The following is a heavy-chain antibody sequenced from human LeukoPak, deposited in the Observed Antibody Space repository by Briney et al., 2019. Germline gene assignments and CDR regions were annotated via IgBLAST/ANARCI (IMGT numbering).Heavy chain of an antibody. V-gene: IGHV1-2*02. CDR1: GYTFTSYG. J-gene: IGHJ1*01. D-gene: IGHD3-22*01. Sequence: ASVEVSCKASGYTFTSYGISWVRQAPGQGLEWMGWINPNSGGTNYAQKFQGRVTMTRDTSISTAYMELSRLRSDDTAVYYCARYYYDSSAPLFQHWGQGTLVTVSS. CDR3: ARYYYDSSAPLFQH. CDR2: INPNSGGT.